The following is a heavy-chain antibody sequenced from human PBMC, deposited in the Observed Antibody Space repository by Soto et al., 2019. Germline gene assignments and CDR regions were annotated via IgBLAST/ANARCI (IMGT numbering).Heavy chain of an antibody. D-gene: IGHD2-21*02. CDR1: GYTFTSYG. CDR2: ISAYNGNT. V-gene: IGHV1-18*04. J-gene: IGHJ1*01. CDR3: ARGVVTVNDQPSFFQH. Sequence: ASVKVSCKASGYTFTSYGINWVRQAPGQGLEWMGWISAYNGNTNYAQKIQGRVTMTTDTSTSTAYMELRSLRSEDTAVYYCARGVVTVNDQPSFFQHWRQRTLVTVSS.